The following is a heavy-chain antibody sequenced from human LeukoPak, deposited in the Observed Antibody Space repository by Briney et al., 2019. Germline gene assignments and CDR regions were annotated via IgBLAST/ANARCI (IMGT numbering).Heavy chain of an antibody. D-gene: IGHD6-13*01. CDR3: ARDPGQYSSSWYSGSYYYGMDV. CDR1: GYTFTGYY. V-gene: IGHV1-2*04. CDR2: INPNSGGT. J-gene: IGHJ6*02. Sequence: ASVKVSCKASGYTFTGYYMHWVRQAPGQGLEWMEWINPNSGGTNYAQKFQGWVTMTRDTSISTAYMELSRLRSDDTAVYYCARDPGQYSSSWYSGSYYYGMDVWGQGTTVTVSS.